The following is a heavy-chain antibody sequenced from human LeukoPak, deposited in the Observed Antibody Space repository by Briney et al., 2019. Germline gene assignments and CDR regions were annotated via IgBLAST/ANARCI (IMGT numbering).Heavy chain of an antibody. CDR2: MNPNSGNT. CDR3: ARTPWNDECPFDY. V-gene: IGHV1-8*03. CDR1: GYTFTSYD. D-gene: IGHD1-1*01. Sequence: GASVKVSCKASGYTFTSYDINWVRQATGQGLEWMGWMNPNSGNTGYAQKFQGRVTITRNTSISTAYMELSSLRSEDTAVYYCARTPWNDECPFDYWGQGTLVTVSS. J-gene: IGHJ4*02.